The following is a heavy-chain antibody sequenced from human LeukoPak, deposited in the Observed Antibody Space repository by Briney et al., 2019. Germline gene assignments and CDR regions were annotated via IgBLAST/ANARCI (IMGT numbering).Heavy chain of an antibody. J-gene: IGHJ6*03. CDR2: ISSSSSYI. D-gene: IGHD3-10*01. Sequence: GGSLRPSCAASGFTFSSYTMNWVRQAPGKGLEWVSSISSSSSYIYYADSVKGRFTSSRDNAKKSLYLQMNSLRAEDTAVYYCARDLLGYNYHYMDVWGKGTTVTVSS. V-gene: IGHV3-21*01. CDR1: GFTFSSYT. CDR3: ARDLLGYNYHYMDV.